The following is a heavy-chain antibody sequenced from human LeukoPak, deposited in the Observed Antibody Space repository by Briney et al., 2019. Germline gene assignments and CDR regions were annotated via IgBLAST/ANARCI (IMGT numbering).Heavy chain of an antibody. CDR3: ARPHSSGWYGAFDI. J-gene: IGHJ3*02. D-gene: IGHD6-19*01. CDR2: IYTGGST. V-gene: IGHV4-4*09. CDR1: GGSISNYY. Sequence: PSETLSLTYTVSGGSISNYYWSWIRQPPGKGLEWIGYIYTGGSTNYNPSLKSRVTISVDTSKNQFSLKLSSVTAADTAVCYCARPHSSGWYGAFDIWGQGTMVTVSS.